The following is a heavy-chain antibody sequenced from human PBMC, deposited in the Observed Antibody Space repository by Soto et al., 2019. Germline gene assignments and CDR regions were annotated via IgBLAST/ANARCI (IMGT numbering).Heavy chain of an antibody. V-gene: IGHV4-59*07. CDR2: IYYSGST. CDR3: ARVYGDYLDY. CDR1: GASSTSYS. D-gene: IGHD4-17*01. J-gene: IGHJ4*02. Sequence: PSDTLSLSCTDSGASSTSYSGCWIRQPPGKGLEWIGYIYYSGSTNYNPSLKSRVTISVDTSKNQFSLKLSSVTAVDTAVYYCARVYGDYLDYWGQGTLVTVS.